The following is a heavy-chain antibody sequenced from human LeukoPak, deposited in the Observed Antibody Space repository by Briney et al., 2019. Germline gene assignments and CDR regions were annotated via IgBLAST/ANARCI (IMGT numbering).Heavy chain of an antibody. CDR2: ISGSSSYI. V-gene: IGHV3-21*06. D-gene: IGHD1-14*01. CDR1: GFTFSSYS. J-gene: IGHJ4*02. CDR3: ARDSPTNYFDY. Sequence: GGSLRLSCAASGFTFSSYSMNWVRQAPGKGLEWVSSISGSSSYIYYADSVKGRFTISRDNAKNSLYLQMNSLRAEDTAVYYCARDSPTNYFDYWGQGTLVTVSS.